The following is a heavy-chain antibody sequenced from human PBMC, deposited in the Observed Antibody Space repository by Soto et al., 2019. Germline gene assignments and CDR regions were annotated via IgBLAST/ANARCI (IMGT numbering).Heavy chain of an antibody. CDR1: GFTFSSYA. CDR3: ASTRGYYDSSGYPGYFQH. CDR2: ISYDGSNK. D-gene: IGHD3-22*01. Sequence: PGGSLRLSCAASGFTFSSYAMHWVRQAPGKGLEWVAVISYDGSNKYYADSVKGRFTISRDNSKNTLYLQMNSLRAEDTAVYYCASTRGYYDSSGYPGYFQHWGQGTLVTVSS. J-gene: IGHJ1*01. V-gene: IGHV3-30-3*01.